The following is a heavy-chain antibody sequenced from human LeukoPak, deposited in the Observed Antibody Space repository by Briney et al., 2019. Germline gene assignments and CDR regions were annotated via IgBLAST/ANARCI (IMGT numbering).Heavy chain of an antibody. J-gene: IGHJ5*02. D-gene: IGHD2-8*01. Sequence: ASETLSLTCTVSGSSISSSTYYWGWIRQPPGKGLEWIGSIYHSGSTYYNSSLKRRLSLSIDTSKNQFSLRLTSVTAADTAVYYCVREPRNCIDGVCAPWFDPWGQGTLVTVSS. V-gene: IGHV4-39*07. CDR3: VREPRNCIDGVCAPWFDP. CDR2: IYHSGST. CDR1: GSSISSSTYY.